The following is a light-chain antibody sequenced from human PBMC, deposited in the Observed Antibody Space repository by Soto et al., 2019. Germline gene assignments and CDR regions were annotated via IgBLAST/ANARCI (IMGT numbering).Light chain of an antibody. Sequence: QCALTQPASVCGSPGQSITISCTGTSSDVGGYNYVSWYQQHPGKAPKLMIYEVSNRPSGVSNRFSGSKSGNTASLTISGLQAEDEADYYCSSYTSSSTLGVFGGGTKVTVL. CDR3: SSYTSSSTLGV. V-gene: IGLV2-14*01. CDR1: SSDVGGYNY. J-gene: IGLJ3*02. CDR2: EVS.